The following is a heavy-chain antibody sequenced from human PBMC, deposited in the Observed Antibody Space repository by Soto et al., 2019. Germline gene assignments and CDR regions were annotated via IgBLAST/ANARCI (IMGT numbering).Heavy chain of an antibody. J-gene: IGHJ6*02. Sequence: PGESLKISCKGSGYSFTSYWISWVRQMPGKGLEWMGRIDPSDSYTNYSPSFQGHVTISADKSISTAYLQWSSLKASDTAMYYCAFTEYYYYGMDVWGQGTTVTVSS. CDR2: IDPSDSYT. CDR1: GYSFTSYW. V-gene: IGHV5-10-1*01. D-gene: IGHD4-4*01. CDR3: AFTEYYYYGMDV.